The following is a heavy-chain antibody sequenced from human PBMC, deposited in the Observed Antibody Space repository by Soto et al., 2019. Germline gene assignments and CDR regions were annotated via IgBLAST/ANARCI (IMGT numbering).Heavy chain of an antibody. D-gene: IGHD5-18*01. Sequence: SETLSLTCTVSGGSIISGDYYWSWIRQTPGKGLEWIGYIYYSGDTNYNPSLKSRVIISVDTSKNQFSLKLSSVTAADTAVYYCAREEGYSYGYSWYFDLWGRGTLVTVSS. V-gene: IGHV4-30-4*01. CDR3: AREEGYSYGYSWYFDL. CDR2: IYYSGDT. CDR1: GGSIISGDYY. J-gene: IGHJ2*01.